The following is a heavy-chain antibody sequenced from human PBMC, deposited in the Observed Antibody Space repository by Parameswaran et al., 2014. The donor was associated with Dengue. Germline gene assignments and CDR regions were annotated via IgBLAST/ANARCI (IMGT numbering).Heavy chain of an antibody. D-gene: IGHD5-12*01. J-gene: IGHJ6*02. CDR2: INHSGST. CDR3: ARGPQWLDSGYDWSYYYYGMDV. V-gene: IGHV4-34*01. Sequence: WIRQPPGKGLEWIGEINHSGSTNYNPSLKSRVTISVDTSKNQFSLKLSSVTAADTAVYYCARGPQWLDSGYDWSYYYYGMDVWGQGTTITVSS.